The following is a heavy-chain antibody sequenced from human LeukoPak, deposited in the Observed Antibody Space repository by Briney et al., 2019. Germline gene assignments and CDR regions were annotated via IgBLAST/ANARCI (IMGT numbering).Heavy chain of an antibody. V-gene: IGHV3-48*03. CDR1: GFTFSTYE. J-gene: IGHJ4*02. Sequence: GGSLRLSCAASGFTFSTYEMNWVRQAPGKGLEWVSYISTTGNTIYYADSVKGRFTISRDNAKNSLYLQMNSLRAEDTAVHYCARDPIQLWSPFDYWGQGTLVTVSS. CDR3: ARDPIQLWSPFDY. D-gene: IGHD5-18*01. CDR2: ISTTGNTI.